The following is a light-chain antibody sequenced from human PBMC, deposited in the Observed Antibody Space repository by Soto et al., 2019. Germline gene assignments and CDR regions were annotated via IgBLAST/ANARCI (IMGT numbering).Light chain of an antibody. CDR1: STDFVSYNR. CDR2: EVS. Sequence: QSALTQPPSVSGSPGQSVTISCTGTSTDFVSYNRVSWYQQPPGTAPKLMIYEVSKRPSGVPDRFSGSKSGNTASLTISGLQAADEADYYCSLYKSENAYVFGTGTKVTVL. V-gene: IGLV2-18*01. J-gene: IGLJ1*01. CDR3: SLYKSENAYV.